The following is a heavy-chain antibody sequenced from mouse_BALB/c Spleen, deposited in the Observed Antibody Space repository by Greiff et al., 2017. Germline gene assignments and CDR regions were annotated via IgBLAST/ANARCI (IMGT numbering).Heavy chain of an antibody. V-gene: IGHV5-6-5*01. J-gene: IGHJ4*01. D-gene: IGHD2-10*01. Sequence: EVMLVESGGGLVKPGGSLKLSCAASGFTFSSYAMSWVRQTPEKRLEWVASISSGGSTYYPDSVKGRFTISRDNARNILYLQMSSLRSEDTAMYYCAKVAPSMAMDYWGQGTSVTVSS. CDR1: GFTFSSYA. CDR2: ISSGGST. CDR3: AKVAPSMAMDY.